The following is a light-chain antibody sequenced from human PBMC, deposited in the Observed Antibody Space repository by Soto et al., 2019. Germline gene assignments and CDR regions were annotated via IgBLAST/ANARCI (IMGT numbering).Light chain of an antibody. V-gene: IGKV3-20*01. CDR1: QSIGTSY. CDR3: QQFGSSSLT. CDR2: GTS. Sequence: ENVLTQSPGTLSLSPGERATLSCRASQSIGTSYLAWNQQKPGHAPRLMIYGTSSRATGIPDRFSGSGSGTDFTLTISSLEPEDFAVYYCQQFGSSSLTFGQGTKVEIK. J-gene: IGKJ1*01.